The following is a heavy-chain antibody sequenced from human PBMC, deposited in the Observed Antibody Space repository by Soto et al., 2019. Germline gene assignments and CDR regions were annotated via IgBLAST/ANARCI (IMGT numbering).Heavy chain of an antibody. CDR3: ARDPRIIAARYYYYYGMDV. V-gene: IGHV1-18*04. CDR2: ISAYNGNT. D-gene: IGHD6-6*01. Sequence: APVKLSWKSSGYTFTRYGISWVRQAPGQGLEWMGWISAYNGNTNYAQKLQGRVTMTTDTSTSTAYMELRSLRSDDTAVYYGARDPRIIAARYYYYYGMDVCGQGSTVTVSS. CDR1: GYTFTRYG. J-gene: IGHJ6*02.